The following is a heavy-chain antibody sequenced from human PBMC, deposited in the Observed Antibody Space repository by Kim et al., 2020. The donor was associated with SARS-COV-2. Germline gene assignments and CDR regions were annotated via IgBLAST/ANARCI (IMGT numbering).Heavy chain of an antibody. CDR3: AREGGQHFDY. J-gene: IGHJ4*02. Sequence: STSYAQKFQGRVTMTRDTSTSTVYMELSSLRSEDTAVYYCAREGGQHFDYWGQGTLVTVSS. V-gene: IGHV1-46*01. D-gene: IGHD3-16*01. CDR2: ST.